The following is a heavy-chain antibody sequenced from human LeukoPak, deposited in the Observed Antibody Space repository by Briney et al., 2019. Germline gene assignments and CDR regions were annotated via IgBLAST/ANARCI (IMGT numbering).Heavy chain of an antibody. V-gene: IGHV1-69*05. J-gene: IGHJ6*03. CDR3: ARSHAYYYYMDV. CDR1: GGTFSSYA. CDR2: IIPIFGTA. Sequence: GASVKVSCKASGGTFSSYAISWVRQAPGQGLEWMGGIIPIFGTANYAQKFQGRVTFTRNSSISTAFMELSSLGSDDTAMYYCARSHAYYYYMDVWGIGTTVTVSS.